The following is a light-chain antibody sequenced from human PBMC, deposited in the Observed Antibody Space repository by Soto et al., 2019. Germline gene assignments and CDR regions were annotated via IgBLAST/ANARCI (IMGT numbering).Light chain of an antibody. V-gene: IGKV1-9*01. J-gene: IGKJ5*01. CDR1: QGISSD. Sequence: DIQMTQSRSSLSAAVGDIVTITCRASQGISSDLAWYPQKPGKDPKRRIYDASTLQSGVPSRFSGSGSGTEFTLPISSLQPEDFATYDCQQLNSYLLVGQGTRLEIK. CDR3: QQLNSYLL. CDR2: DAS.